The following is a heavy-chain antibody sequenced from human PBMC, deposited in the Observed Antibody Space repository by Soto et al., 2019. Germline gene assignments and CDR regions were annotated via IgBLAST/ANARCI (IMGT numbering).Heavy chain of an antibody. V-gene: IGHV1-18*04. J-gene: IGHJ4*02. D-gene: IGHD6-19*01. CDR3: SSWAGQHQDFGRRFDY. CDR1: ACTFTSRV. CDR2: MSGYNGNT. Sequence: SVEIACNAAACTFTSRVIMHVRQDPGQGLEWMGWMSGYNGNTNYAQNLQGRVTMTTDTSTSTAYMELRSLRCDDTAVYYFSSWAGQHQDFGRRFDYRGQGT.